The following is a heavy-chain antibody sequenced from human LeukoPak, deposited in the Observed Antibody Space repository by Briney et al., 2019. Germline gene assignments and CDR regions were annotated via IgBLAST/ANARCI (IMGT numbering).Heavy chain of an antibody. CDR2: TKDRGNNYNT. CDR3: ARVRGGLWYAFDL. J-gene: IGHJ3*01. Sequence: PGGSLGLSCAASGFTASGFFMDWVRRAPGKGLEWVGRTKDRGNNYNTEYAASVTGRFTISRDDSKNSLSLQMNSLKIEDTAIYYCARVRGGLWYAFDLWGRGTMVTVSS. CDR1: GFTASGFF. D-gene: IGHD2-21*01. V-gene: IGHV3-72*01.